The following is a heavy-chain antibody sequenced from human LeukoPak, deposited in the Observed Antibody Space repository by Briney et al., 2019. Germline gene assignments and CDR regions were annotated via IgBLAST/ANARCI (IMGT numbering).Heavy chain of an antibody. V-gene: IGHV3-48*03. Sequence: PGGSLRLSCAASGFTFSSYEMNWVRQAPGRGLEWVSYISSGGSTIYYADSVRGRFTISRDNAKNSLYLQMNSLRAEDTAVYYCARAWWGEDHFDYWGQGTLVTVSS. CDR3: ARAWWGEDHFDY. D-gene: IGHD2-8*02. J-gene: IGHJ4*02. CDR2: ISSGGSTI. CDR1: GFTFSSYE.